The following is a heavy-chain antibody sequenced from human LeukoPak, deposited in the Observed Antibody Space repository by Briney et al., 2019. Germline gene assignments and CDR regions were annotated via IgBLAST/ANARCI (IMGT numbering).Heavy chain of an antibody. J-gene: IGHJ2*01. CDR1: GDSISGGNY. CDR2: IYHGGDA. CDR3: ATDYTNYEWNFDL. V-gene: IGHV4-30-2*01. D-gene: IGHD4-11*01. Sequence: PSETLSLTCTVSGDSISGGNYWSWLRQPPGKGLEWIGYIYHGGDAYYNPSLKSRVTLSVDRPNNQFSLKLDSVTAADTAVYYCATDYTNYEWNFDLWGRGTLVTVSS.